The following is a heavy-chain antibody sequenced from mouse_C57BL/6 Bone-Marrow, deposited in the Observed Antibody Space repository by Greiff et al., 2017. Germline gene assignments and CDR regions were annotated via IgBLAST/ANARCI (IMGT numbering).Heavy chain of an antibody. CDR1: GYTFTSYG. V-gene: IGHV1-81*01. CDR2: IYPRSGST. D-gene: IGHD1-1*01. Sequence: VQLQQSGAELARPGASVKLSCKASGYTFTSYGISWVKQRTGQGLEWIGEIYPRSGSTYYNEKFKGKATLTADKSSSTAYMELRSLTSEDSAVYFCARWGITTVVATPYWGQGTTLTVSS. J-gene: IGHJ2*01. CDR3: ARWGITTVVATPY.